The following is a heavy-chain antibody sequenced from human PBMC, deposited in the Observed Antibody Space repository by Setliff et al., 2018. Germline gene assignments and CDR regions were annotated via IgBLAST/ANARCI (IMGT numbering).Heavy chain of an antibody. CDR3: ARDPGFRSGTWALDN. V-gene: IGHV4-39*07. D-gene: IGHD3-16*01. CDR1: GDSISSGYYY. CDR2: LSFAGDA. Sequence: SETLSLTFTVSGDSISSGYYYWAWIRQTPGKGLEWVGSLSFAGDAYYNPSLKSRVTMSLDTSKNQFSLRVKSVTAADTALYSCARDPGFRSGTWALDNWGQGTLVTVSS. J-gene: IGHJ4*02.